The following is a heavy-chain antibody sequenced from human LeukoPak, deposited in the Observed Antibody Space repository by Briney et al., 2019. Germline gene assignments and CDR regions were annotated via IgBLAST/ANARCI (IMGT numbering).Heavy chain of an antibody. J-gene: IGHJ4*02. CDR3: ARGECTGGSCPEH. CDR2: IFTDGRS. CDR1: GFSVTDIY. D-gene: IGHD2-15*01. V-gene: IGHV3-66*02. Sequence: GGSLRLSCAASGFSVTDIYMTWVRQAPGKGLEWVAIIFTDGRSYYGDSVKGRFTISRDRSRNTLYLQLNSLRVGDTATYYCARGECTGGSCPEHWGQGTLVTVSS.